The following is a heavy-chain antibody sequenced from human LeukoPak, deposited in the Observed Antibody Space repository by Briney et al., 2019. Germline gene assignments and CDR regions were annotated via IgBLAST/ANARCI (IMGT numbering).Heavy chain of an antibody. D-gene: IGHD2-15*01. CDR2: ISVHDGHT. V-gene: IGHV1-18*01. CDR3: ARYGCNSLACYEDY. Sequence: ASVKVSCKASGGTFSSYAISWVRQAPGQGLEWMGWISVHDGHTNYAEKFQDRVTMTADTSTNTAYMELTSLRSDDTAVYYCARYGCNSLACYEDYWGQGTLVTVSS. J-gene: IGHJ4*02. CDR1: GGTFSSYA.